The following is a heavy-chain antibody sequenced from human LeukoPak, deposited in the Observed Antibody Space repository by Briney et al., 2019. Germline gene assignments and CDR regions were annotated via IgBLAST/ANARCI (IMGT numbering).Heavy chain of an antibody. V-gene: IGHV3-23*01. Sequence: PGGSLRLSCAASGFTFISYAMTWVRQAPGKGLEWVSGISGSGGSTYYADSVKGRFTISRDNSKNTLYLQMNSLRAEDTAVYYCAKVSGSYYFDYWGQGTLVTVSS. CDR2: ISGSGGST. D-gene: IGHD1-26*01. J-gene: IGHJ4*02. CDR3: AKVSGSYYFDY. CDR1: GFTFISYA.